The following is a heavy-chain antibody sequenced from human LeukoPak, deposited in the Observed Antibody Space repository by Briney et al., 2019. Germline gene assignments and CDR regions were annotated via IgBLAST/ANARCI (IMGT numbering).Heavy chain of an antibody. CDR1: GFTFDDYG. Sequence: PGGYLRLYCAASGFTFDDYGMSWVRQAPGKGLEWVSGINWNGGSTGYADSVKGRFTISRDNAKNSLYLQMNSLRAEDTALYYCARHYYDSSGYYHYYYYYYMDVWGKGTTVTVSS. D-gene: IGHD3-22*01. J-gene: IGHJ6*03. CDR3: ARHYYDSSGYYHYYYYYYMDV. CDR2: INWNGGST. V-gene: IGHV3-20*04.